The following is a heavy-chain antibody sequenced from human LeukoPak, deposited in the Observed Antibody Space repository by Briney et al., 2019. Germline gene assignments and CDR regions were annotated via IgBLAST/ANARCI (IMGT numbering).Heavy chain of an antibody. CDR2: ISGSGGST. D-gene: IGHD2-15*01. V-gene: IGHV3-23*01. J-gene: IGHJ4*02. CDR1: GFTFNTYD. CDR3: AKGKGSSSSSIDW. Sequence: GGSLRLFCAASGFTFNTYDMSWVRQATGKGLEWVSAISGSGGSTYYADSVKGRFTISRDNSKNTLYLQIHSLRGEDTAVYYCAKGKGSSSSSIDWWGQGTLVTVSS.